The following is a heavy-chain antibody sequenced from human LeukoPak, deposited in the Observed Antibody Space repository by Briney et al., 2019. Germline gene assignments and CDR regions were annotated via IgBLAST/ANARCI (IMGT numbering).Heavy chain of an antibody. J-gene: IGHJ6*04. CDR3: ARDRMKKLEYCSSTSCYGMDV. D-gene: IGHD2-2*01. Sequence: SVKVSCKASGGTFSSYAISWVRQAPGQGLEWMGGIIPIFGTANYAQKFQGRVTITADESTSTAYMELSSLRSEDTAVYYCARDRMKKLEYCSSTSCYGMDVWGKGTTVTVSS. V-gene: IGHV1-69*01. CDR1: GGTFSSYA. CDR2: IIPIFGTA.